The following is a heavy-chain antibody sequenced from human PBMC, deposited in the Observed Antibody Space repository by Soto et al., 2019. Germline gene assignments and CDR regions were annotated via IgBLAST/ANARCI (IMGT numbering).Heavy chain of an antibody. CDR3: AKDSGSGWYPLPNYYFDY. D-gene: IGHD6-19*01. CDR2: ISGSGGST. V-gene: IGHV3-23*01. CDR1: GFTFSSYA. Sequence: GGSLRLPCAASGFTFSSYAMSWVRQAPGKGLEWVSAISGSGGSTYYADSVKGRFTISRDNSKNTLYLQMNSLRAEDTAVYYCAKDSGSGWYPLPNYYFDYWGQGTLVTVSS. J-gene: IGHJ4*02.